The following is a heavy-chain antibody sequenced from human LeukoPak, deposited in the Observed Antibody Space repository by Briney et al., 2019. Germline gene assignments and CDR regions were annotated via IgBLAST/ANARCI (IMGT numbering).Heavy chain of an antibody. CDR3: ARERRNNFGYYFDY. V-gene: IGHV3-7*04. J-gene: IGHJ4*02. Sequence: GGSLRLSCAASGFTFSSYWMIWVRQAPGKGLKWVTNIKEDGSEKYDVGSVKGRFTISRDNAKNSLYLQMNSLRAEDTAVYYCARERRNNFGYYFDYWGQGPLVTVPS. CDR2: IKEDGSEK. D-gene: IGHD1/OR15-1a*01. CDR1: GFTFSSYW.